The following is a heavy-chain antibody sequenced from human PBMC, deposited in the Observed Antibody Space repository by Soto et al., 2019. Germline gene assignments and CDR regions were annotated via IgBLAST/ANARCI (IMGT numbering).Heavy chain of an antibody. D-gene: IGHD3-3*01. CDR3: ARVIGGNYDFWRTLSYCYGMDV. CDR2: INSDGSST. CDR1: GFTFSSYW. V-gene: IGHV3-74*01. J-gene: IGHJ6*02. Sequence: GGSLRLSCAASGFTFSSYWMHWVRQAPGKGLVWVSRINSDGSSTSYADSVKGRFTISRDNAKNTLYLQMNSLRAEDTAVYYCARVIGGNYDFWRTLSYCYGMDVWGQGTTVTVSS.